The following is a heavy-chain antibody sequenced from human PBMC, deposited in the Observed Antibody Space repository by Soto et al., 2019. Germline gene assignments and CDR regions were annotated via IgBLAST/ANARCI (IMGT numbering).Heavy chain of an antibody. J-gene: IGHJ4*02. CDR1: GLTFSSFE. CDR2: ISSSSSNI. V-gene: IGHV3-48*03. CDR3: ASDRSLGSNWYYYLES. Sequence: EVQLVESGGGLVQPGGSLRLSCADSGLTFSSFEMNWVRQAPGKGLEWVSYISSSSSNIDYADSVKGRFTVSRDNAKNSLYLQMNTLRDEDTAVYYCASDRSLGSNWYYYLESWGQGTLVTVSS. D-gene: IGHD3-16*01.